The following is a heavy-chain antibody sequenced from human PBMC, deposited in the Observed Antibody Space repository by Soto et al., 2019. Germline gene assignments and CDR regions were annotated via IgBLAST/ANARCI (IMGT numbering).Heavy chain of an antibody. Sequence: SGPTLVNPTQTLTLTCTFSGFSLSTDYVGVGWIRQPPGNALDWLAVIYWDDDKRYSPSLKSRLTITKDTSKNQVLLTMTNMDPVDTATYVCARPKYRISSFDYWGQGALVTFSS. V-gene: IGHV2-5*02. CDR3: ARPKYRISSFDY. CDR1: GFSLSTDYVG. CDR2: IYWDDDK. D-gene: IGHD6-6*01. J-gene: IGHJ4*02.